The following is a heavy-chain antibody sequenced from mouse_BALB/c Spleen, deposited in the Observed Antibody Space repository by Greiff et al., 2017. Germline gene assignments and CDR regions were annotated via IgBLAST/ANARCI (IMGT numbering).Heavy chain of an antibody. V-gene: IGHV1S81*02. CDR3: TRIGNDGYAYAMDY. D-gene: IGHD2-3*01. Sequence: QVQLQQPGAELVKPGASVKLSCKASGYTFTSYYMYWVKQRPGQGLEWIGGINPSNGGTNFNEKFKSKATLTVDKSSSTAYMQLSSLTSEDSAVYYCTRIGNDGYAYAMDYWGQGTSVTVSS. J-gene: IGHJ4*01. CDR1: GYTFTSYY. CDR2: INPSNGGT.